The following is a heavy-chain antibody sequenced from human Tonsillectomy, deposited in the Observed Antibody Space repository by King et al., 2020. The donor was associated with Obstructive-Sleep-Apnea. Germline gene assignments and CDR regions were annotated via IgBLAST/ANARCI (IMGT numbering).Heavy chain of an antibody. J-gene: IGHJ6*02. Sequence: VQLQESGPGLVKPSETLSLTCTVSGGSISRSNYYWGWIRQPPGKGLEWIGSIYYSGSTYYNPSLKSRVTISVDTSKNQFSLKLSSVTAADTAVYYCARDQSVLFIKHYYGLDVWGQGTTVTVSS. CDR2: IYYSGST. CDR3: ARDQSVLFIKHYYGLDV. CDR1: GGSISRSNYY. D-gene: IGHD2-8*01. V-gene: IGHV4-39*07.